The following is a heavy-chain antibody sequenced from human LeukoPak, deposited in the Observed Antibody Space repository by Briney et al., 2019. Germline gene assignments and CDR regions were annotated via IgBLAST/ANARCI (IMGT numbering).Heavy chain of an antibody. V-gene: IGHV1-46*01. CDR3: ARCAVVRGMNFDY. CDR2: INPSGGST. CDR1: GYTFTSYG. D-gene: IGHD4-23*01. J-gene: IGHJ4*02. Sequence: ASVKVSCKASGYTFTSYGISWVRQAPGQGLEWMGIINPSGGSTSYAQKFQGRVTMTRDTSTSTVYMELSSLRSEDTAVYYCARCAVVRGMNFDYWGQGTLVTVSS.